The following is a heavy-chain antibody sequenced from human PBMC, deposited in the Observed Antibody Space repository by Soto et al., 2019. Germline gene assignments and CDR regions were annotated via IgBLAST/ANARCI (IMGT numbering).Heavy chain of an antibody. J-gene: IGHJ6*02. D-gene: IGHD5-18*01. CDR3: ARDSDTAAGFGMEV. V-gene: IGHV4-30-2*01. CDR2: IYQSVSA. Sequence: TLSLTCTVSGGSITSDGYSWSWVLQPPGKGLEWISYIYQSVSAYYNPSLKGRVTTSVDKSKNQFSLKLNSLTAADTAVYYCARDSDTAAGFGMEVWGQGTTVIVSS. CDR1: GGSITSDGYS.